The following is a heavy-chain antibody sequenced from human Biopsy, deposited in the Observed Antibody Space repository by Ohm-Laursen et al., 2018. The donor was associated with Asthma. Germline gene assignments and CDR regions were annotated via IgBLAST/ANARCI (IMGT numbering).Heavy chain of an antibody. Sequence: SLRLSCAASGFTFHNYVMHWVRQAPGKGLEWVAGIFFDGSNKYYADSVKGRFTISRDNSKDTLYLQVNSLRGDDTAVYYCARGKTWGRSYYFDYWGQGTLVTVSS. D-gene: IGHD6-6*01. CDR1: GFTFHNYV. J-gene: IGHJ4*02. CDR3: ARGKTWGRSYYFDY. V-gene: IGHV3-30-3*01. CDR2: IFFDGSNK.